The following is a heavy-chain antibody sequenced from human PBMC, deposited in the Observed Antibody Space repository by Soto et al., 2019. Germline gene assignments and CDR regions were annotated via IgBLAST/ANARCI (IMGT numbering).Heavy chain of an antibody. J-gene: IGHJ4*02. CDR2: ISSSSSYI. D-gene: IGHD3-9*01. Sequence: EVQLVESGGGLVKPGGSLRLSCAASGFTFSSYSMNWVRQAPGQGLEWVSSISSSSSYIYYADSVKGRFTISRDNAKNALYLQMNSLRAEDTAVYYCARDHYDILTGPIIAYYFDYWGQGTLVTVSS. CDR3: ARDHYDILTGPIIAYYFDY. V-gene: IGHV3-21*01. CDR1: GFTFSSYS.